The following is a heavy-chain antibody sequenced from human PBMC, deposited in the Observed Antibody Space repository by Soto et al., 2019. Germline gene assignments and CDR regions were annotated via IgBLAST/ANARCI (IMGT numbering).Heavy chain of an antibody. Sequence: GASVKVSFKASGGTFSSYAISWLRQAPGQGLEWMGGIIPIFGTANYAQKFQGRVTITADESTSTAYMELSSLRSEDTAVYYCASSYEDYYYGMDVWGQGTTVTVSS. V-gene: IGHV1-69*13. CDR2: IIPIFGTA. CDR1: GGTFSSYA. D-gene: IGHD5-12*01. CDR3: ASSYEDYYYGMDV. J-gene: IGHJ6*02.